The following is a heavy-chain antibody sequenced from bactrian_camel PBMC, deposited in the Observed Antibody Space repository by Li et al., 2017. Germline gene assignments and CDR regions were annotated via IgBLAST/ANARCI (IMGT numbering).Heavy chain of an antibody. V-gene: IGHV3S53*01. Sequence: HVQLVESGGGSVQAGGSLRLSCRASGSIYGDACVGWLRQAPGKEREGVAAIDSDGIESYTDSVKGRFTVSRDNTNNTVNLMMSSLKPEDTATYYCAAQYTGISGCYATSLAPASFDYWGQ. CDR1: GSIYGDAC. CDR3: AAQYTGISGCYATSLAPASFDY. D-gene: IGHD1*01. CDR2: IDSDGIE. J-gene: IGHJ5*01.